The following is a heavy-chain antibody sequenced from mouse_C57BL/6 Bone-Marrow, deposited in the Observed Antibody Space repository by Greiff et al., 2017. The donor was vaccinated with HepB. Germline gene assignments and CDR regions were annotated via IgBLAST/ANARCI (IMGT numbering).Heavy chain of an antibody. CDR1: GFNIKNTY. Sequence: VQLQQSVAELVRPGASVKLSCTASGFNIKNTYMHWVKQRPEQGLEWIGRIDPANGNTKYAPKFKGKATITADTSSNTAYLQLSSLTSEDTAIYYCASITTVVSHYYAMDYWGQGTSVTVSS. J-gene: IGHJ4*01. CDR2: IDPANGNT. D-gene: IGHD1-1*01. V-gene: IGHV14-3*01. CDR3: ASITTVVSHYYAMDY.